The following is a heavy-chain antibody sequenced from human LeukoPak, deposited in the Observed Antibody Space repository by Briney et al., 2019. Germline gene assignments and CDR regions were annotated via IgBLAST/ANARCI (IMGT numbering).Heavy chain of an antibody. Sequence: SETLSLTCVLYGGSSTNYFWSWIRQPPGKGLEWIGYIYYSGSTNYNPSLKSRVTLSMDTSKNQFSLRLSSVTAADTAVYYCARGALRYFDWLKKDYYYMDVWGKGTTVTISS. CDR3: ARGALRYFDWLKKDYYYMDV. CDR1: GGSSTNYF. V-gene: IGHV4-59*01. D-gene: IGHD3-9*01. J-gene: IGHJ6*03. CDR2: IYYSGST.